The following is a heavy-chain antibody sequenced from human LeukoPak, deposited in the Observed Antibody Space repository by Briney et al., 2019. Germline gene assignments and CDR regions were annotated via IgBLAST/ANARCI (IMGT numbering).Heavy chain of an antibody. J-gene: IGHJ4*02. Sequence: GGSLRLSCAASGFTFSTYYMSWVRQAPGKGLEWVSVIYSGGSTYYADSVKGRFTISRDNSKNTLYLQMNSLRAEDTAVYYCAGEFYGSGRVDYWGQGTLVTVSS. D-gene: IGHD3-10*01. CDR3: AGEFYGSGRVDY. CDR2: IYSGGST. V-gene: IGHV3-53*01. CDR1: GFTFSTYY.